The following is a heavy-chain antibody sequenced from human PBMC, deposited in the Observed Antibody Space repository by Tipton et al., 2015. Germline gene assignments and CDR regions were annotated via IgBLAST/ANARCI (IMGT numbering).Heavy chain of an antibody. CDR3: ACQDYDSLTRDYQTVNY. J-gene: IGHJ4*02. Sequence: TLSLTCTVSGGSVSSGSYYWSWIRQPPGKGLEWIASIHHSGDTYNNPSLKSRVTISVDTSKNQFSLKLTSVTAADTAVYYCACQDYDSLTRDYQTVNYWGQGTLVTVSS. V-gene: IGHV4-39*07. D-gene: IGHD3-9*01. CDR1: GGSVSSGSYY. CDR2: IHHSGDT.